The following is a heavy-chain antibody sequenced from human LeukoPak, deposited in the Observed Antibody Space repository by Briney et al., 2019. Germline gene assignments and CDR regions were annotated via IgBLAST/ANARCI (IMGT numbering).Heavy chain of an antibody. V-gene: IGHV3-30*03. CDR2: ISYDGSNK. J-gene: IGHJ4*02. CDR1: GFTFSSYG. D-gene: IGHD6-13*01. CDR3: VRTWGSGYSAPPGD. Sequence: PGGSLRLSCAASGFTFSSYGMHWVRQAPGKGLEWVAVISYDGSNKYYADSVKGRFTISRDNSKNTLYLQMNSLRAEDTAVYYCVRTWGSGYSAPPGDWGQGSLVTVSS.